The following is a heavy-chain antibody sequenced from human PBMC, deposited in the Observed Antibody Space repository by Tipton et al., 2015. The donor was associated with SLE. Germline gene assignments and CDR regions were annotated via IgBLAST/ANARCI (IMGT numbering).Heavy chain of an antibody. V-gene: IGHV4-39*07. Sequence: TLSLTCTVSGGSISSSSYYWDWIRQPPGKGLEWIGSMYYSGSTYYNPSLKSRVTISIDTPKNQFSLKLSSMTAADTAVYYCARHERWPHFDYWGQGTLVTVSS. D-gene: IGHD6-19*01. CDR2: MYYSGST. CDR3: ARHERWPHFDY. CDR1: GGSISSSSYY. J-gene: IGHJ4*02.